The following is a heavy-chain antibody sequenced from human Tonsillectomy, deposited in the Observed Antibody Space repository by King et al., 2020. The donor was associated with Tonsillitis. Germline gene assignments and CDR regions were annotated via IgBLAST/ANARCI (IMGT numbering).Heavy chain of an antibody. J-gene: IGHJ5*02. V-gene: IGHV1-46*03. CDR2: FNPNTGST. CDR3: ARGYYDSGSAWFDP. D-gene: IGHD3-10*01. CDR1: GFTFTYYC. Sequence: QLVQSGAEVKKPGASLSISCKASGFTFTYYCIHWVRQAPGQRLEWMGIFNPNTGSTIYAQKVQGRVTMTRDTSTNTVAMDLSGLRSEDTAVYYCARGYYDSGSAWFDPWGQGTLVTVSS.